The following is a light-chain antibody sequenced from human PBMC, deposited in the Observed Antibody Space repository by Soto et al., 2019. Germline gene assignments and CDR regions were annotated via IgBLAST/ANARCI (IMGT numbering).Light chain of an antibody. CDR2: GVS. J-gene: IGKJ4*01. V-gene: IGKV3-20*01. CDR1: QSVSSSY. CDR3: QQYGDWPLT. Sequence: EIGLTLSPGTVSLSQRERATLSCRASQSVSSSYLAWYQQKPGQAPRLLIFGVSNRAAGIPARFSGSGSGTEFTLTISSLQSEDFAVYYCQQYGDWPLTFGGGTKVDIK.